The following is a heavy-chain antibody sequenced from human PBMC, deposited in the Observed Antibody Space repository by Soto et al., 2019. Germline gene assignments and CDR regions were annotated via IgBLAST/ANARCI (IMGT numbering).Heavy chain of an antibody. CDR3: ARGKGAAAGTPYYYGMDV. J-gene: IGHJ6*02. D-gene: IGHD6-13*01. Sequence: SETLSLTCTVSGGSISSGYYYWSWIRQPPGKGLEWIGYIYYSGSTYYNPSLKSRVTISVDTSKNQFSLKLSSVTAADTAVYYCARGKGAAAGTPYYYGMDVWGQGTTVTVSS. CDR2: IYYSGST. V-gene: IGHV4-30-4*01. CDR1: GGSISSGYYY.